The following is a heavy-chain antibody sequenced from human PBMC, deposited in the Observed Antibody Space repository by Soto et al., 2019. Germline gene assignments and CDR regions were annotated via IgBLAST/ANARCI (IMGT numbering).Heavy chain of an antibody. V-gene: IGHV1-18*04. CDR3: ARVGMEWLPTSGFDF. Sequence: ASVKVSCKASGFSFTSYGITWVRQAPGQGPEWLGWITAENGNTNYAQKFQGRATLTTDRATNTAYMELRGLRSDDTALYYCARVGMEWLPTSGFDFWGQGTLVSVS. CDR2: ITAENGNT. CDR1: GFSFTSYG. J-gene: IGHJ4*02. D-gene: IGHD5-12*01.